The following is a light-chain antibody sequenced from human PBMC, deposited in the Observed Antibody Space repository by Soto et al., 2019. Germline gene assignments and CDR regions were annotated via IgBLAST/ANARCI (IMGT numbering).Light chain of an antibody. J-gene: IGKJ4*01. V-gene: IGKV1-6*01. CDR3: LQDDSYPLT. Sequence: AIQMTQSPSSLSASVGDRVTITCRASQGIRNDLSWYQQKPGKAPELLIYDASSLQSGVPSRFSGSGSGTAFSLNISSLQPEDFGTYYCLQDDSYPLTFGGGTKVEIK. CDR1: QGIRND. CDR2: DAS.